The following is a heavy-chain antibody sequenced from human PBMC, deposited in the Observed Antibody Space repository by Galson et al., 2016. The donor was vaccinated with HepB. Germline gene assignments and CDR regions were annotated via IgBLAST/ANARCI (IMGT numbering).Heavy chain of an antibody. CDR1: GFSLTTGEMC. V-gene: IGHV2-70*13. J-gene: IGHJ4*02. CDR3: VGVRWAGTVLAF. Sequence: ALVKPTQTLTLTCSFSGFSLTTGEMCVSWIRQPPGKALEWLALIDWDDDKYYRTSLKTRVAVSRDTTKNQVVLKMTNMDPADTATYYCVGVRWAGTVLAFWGPGIPVTVSS. CDR2: IDWDDDK. D-gene: IGHD1-1*01.